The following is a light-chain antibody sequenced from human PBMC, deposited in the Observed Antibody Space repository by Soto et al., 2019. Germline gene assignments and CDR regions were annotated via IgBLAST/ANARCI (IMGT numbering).Light chain of an antibody. J-gene: IGKJ1*01. CDR1: QGIVNA. CDR3: LQDINYPWT. V-gene: IGKV1-6*01. CDR2: GAS. Sequence: AIQMTQYPSSPSASLGDRVTTSSRASQGIVNALGWYHQKPGKPPKVLIYGASNLQSGGPPRFSGSGSGTDFTLAISSLQPEDSATYYCLQDINYPWTFGQGTKVDIK.